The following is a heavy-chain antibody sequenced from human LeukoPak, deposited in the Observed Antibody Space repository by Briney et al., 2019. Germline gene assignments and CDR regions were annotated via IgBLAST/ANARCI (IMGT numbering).Heavy chain of an antibody. CDR3: ARHGSRAAAEDY. V-gene: IGHV4-61*02. Sequence: SQTLSLTCTVSGGSISSGSYYWSWIRQPAGKGLEWIGRIYTSGSTNYNPSLKSRVTISVDTSKNQFSLKLSSVTAADTAVYYCARHGSRAAAEDYWGQGTLVTVSS. D-gene: IGHD6-13*01. CDR1: GGSISSGSYY. CDR2: IYTSGST. J-gene: IGHJ4*02.